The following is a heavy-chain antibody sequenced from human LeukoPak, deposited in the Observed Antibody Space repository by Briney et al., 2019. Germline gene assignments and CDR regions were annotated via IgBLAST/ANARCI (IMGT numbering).Heavy chain of an antibody. J-gene: IGHJ4*02. Sequence: GGSLRLSCAASGSTFSSYAMSWVRQAPGKGLEWVSATSGSGGSTYYADSVKGRFTISRDNSKNTLYLQMNSLRAEDTAVYYCAKVAHYYGSGSYYEYYFDYWGQGTLVTVSS. D-gene: IGHD3-10*01. CDR2: TSGSGGST. V-gene: IGHV3-23*01. CDR3: AKVAHYYGSGSYYEYYFDY. CDR1: GSTFSSYA.